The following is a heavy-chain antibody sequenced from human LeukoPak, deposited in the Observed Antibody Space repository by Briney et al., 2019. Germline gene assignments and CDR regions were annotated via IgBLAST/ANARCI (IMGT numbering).Heavy chain of an antibody. D-gene: IGHD4-17*01. Sequence: PSETLSLTCTVSGGSISSYYWSWTRQPPGKGLEWIGYIYYSGSTNYNPSLKSRVTISVDTSKNQFSLKLSSVTAADTAVYYCARVTDDGDYNFDYWGQGTLVTVSS. CDR3: ARVTDDGDYNFDY. CDR1: GGSISSYY. V-gene: IGHV4-59*01. J-gene: IGHJ4*02. CDR2: IYYSGST.